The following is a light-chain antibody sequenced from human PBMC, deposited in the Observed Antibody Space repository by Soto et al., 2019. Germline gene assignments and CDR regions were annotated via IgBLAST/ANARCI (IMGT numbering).Light chain of an antibody. Sequence: QSALTQPASVSGSPGQSITISCTGTSDDIGANNYVSWYQHHPGKAPKILICEAANRPSGISHRFSGSKSGNTASLTISGLQAEDEADYFCTSYTSASTLVFGGGTKVTVL. CDR1: SDDIGANNY. J-gene: IGLJ2*01. CDR2: EAA. CDR3: TSYTSASTLV. V-gene: IGLV2-14*01.